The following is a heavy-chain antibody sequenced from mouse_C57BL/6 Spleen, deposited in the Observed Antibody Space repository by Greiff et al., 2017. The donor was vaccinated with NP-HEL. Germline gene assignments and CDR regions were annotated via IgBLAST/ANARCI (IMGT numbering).Heavy chain of an antibody. V-gene: IGHV1-52*01. D-gene: IGHD1-1*01. J-gene: IGHJ4*01. CDR2: IDPSDSET. Sequence: VQLQQSGAELVRPGSSVKLSCKASGYTFTSYWMHWVKQRPIQGLEWVGNIDPSDSETNYNQKFKDKATLTVDKSSSTAYMQLSSLTSEDSAVYYCAGDYYGSSGRAMDYWGQGTSVTVSS. CDR1: GYTFTSYW. CDR3: AGDYYGSSGRAMDY.